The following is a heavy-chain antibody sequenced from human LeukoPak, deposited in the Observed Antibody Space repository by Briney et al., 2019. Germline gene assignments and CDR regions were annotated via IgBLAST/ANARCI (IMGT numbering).Heavy chain of an antibody. V-gene: IGHV4-39*01. D-gene: IGHD3-9*01. J-gene: IGHJ1*01. Sequence: SETLSLTCTVSGGSISSGSYYWGWLRQPPGQGLEWIVSIYYSGSTYYNPSRKSRVTISVDTSTNQFSLKLSCVTAADMAVYYCARHGAMTGNFQHWGQGTLVTVSS. CDR2: IYYSGST. CDR1: GGSISSGSYY. CDR3: ARHGAMTGNFQH.